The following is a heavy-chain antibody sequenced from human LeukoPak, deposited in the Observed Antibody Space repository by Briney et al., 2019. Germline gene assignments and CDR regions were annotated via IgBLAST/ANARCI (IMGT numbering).Heavy chain of an antibody. D-gene: IGHD6-13*01. CDR2: ISGSGGST. Sequence: PGGSLRLSCAASGFTFSSYAMSWVRQAPGTGLEWVSVISGSGGSTYYADSVKGRFTISRDNSKNTLYLQMNSLRAEDTAVYYCAKDPAASGASEYFHHWGQGTLVTVSS. V-gene: IGHV3-23*01. CDR3: AKDPAASGASEYFHH. CDR1: GFTFSSYA. J-gene: IGHJ1*01.